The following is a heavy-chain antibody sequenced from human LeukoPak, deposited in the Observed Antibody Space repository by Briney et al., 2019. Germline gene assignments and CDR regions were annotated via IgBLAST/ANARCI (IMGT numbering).Heavy chain of an antibody. CDR2: IYYSGST. V-gene: IGHV4-59*08. J-gene: IGHJ4*02. D-gene: IGHD6-6*01. Sequence: SETLSLTCTVSGGSISSYYWSWIRQPPGKGLEWIGYIYYSGSTYYNPSLKSRVTISVDTSKSQFSLKLSSVTAADTAVYYCARSGDDSSSRGFDYWGQGTLVTVSS. CDR1: GGSISSYY. CDR3: ARSGDDSSSRGFDY.